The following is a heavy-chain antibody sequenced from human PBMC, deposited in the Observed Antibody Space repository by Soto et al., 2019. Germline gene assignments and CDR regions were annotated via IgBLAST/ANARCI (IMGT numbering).Heavy chain of an antibody. CDR1: GGSISSSSYY. CDR3: ARLTNRQWILQPRTYFDY. Sequence: QLQLQESGPGLVKPSETLSLTCTVSGGSISSSSYYWGWFRQPPGKGLEWIGSIYYSGSTYYNPSLKSRVTISIDTSKNQSSLKLSSVTAADTAVYYCARLTNRQWILQPRTYFDYWGQGTLVTVSS. CDR2: IYYSGST. D-gene: IGHD5-18*01. J-gene: IGHJ4*02. V-gene: IGHV4-39*01.